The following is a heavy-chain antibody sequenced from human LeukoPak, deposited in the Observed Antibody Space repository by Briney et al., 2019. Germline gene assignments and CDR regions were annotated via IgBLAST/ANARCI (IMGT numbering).Heavy chain of an antibody. D-gene: IGHD3-22*01. V-gene: IGHV3-7*01. CDR2: IKHDGSEG. J-gene: IGHJ4*02. CDR1: GFTFSSYW. CDR3: ARDQANYFDDGGFSTY. Sequence: GGSLRLSCAASGFTFSSYWMTWVRQAPGKGLQWVANIKHDGSEGFYVDSVKGRFTISRDNAKNSVYLQMKSLRAEDTAVYYCARDQANYFDDGGFSTYWGQGTLVTVSS.